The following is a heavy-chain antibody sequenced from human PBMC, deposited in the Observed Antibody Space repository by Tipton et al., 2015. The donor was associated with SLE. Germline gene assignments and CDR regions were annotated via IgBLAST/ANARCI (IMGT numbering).Heavy chain of an antibody. V-gene: IGHV3-74*01. J-gene: IGHJ1*01. CDR2: INSDGSST. CDR1: GFTFSSYW. Sequence: SLRLSCAASGFTFSSYWMHWVRQAPGKGLVWVSRINSDGSSTSYADSVKGRFTISSDNAKNTLYLQMNSLRAEDTAVYYCARESDLGLVDPAEYFQHWGQGTLVTVSS. D-gene: IGHD2-15*01. CDR3: ARESDLGLVDPAEYFQH.